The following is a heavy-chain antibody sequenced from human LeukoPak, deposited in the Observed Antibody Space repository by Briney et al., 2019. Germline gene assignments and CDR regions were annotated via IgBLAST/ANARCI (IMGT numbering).Heavy chain of an antibody. CDR1: GVSFSNYY. J-gene: IGHJ5*01. CDR2: VYYSGST. D-gene: IGHD2-2*01. V-gene: IGHV4-59*12. Sequence: PSETLSLTCSVSGVSFSNYYWTWIRQHPAKGLEWIGYVYYSGSTNYNPSLNTQLHLSVDTSKNRFSLKLSSVTAADTAVYYCASSPRITTSWFLFDSWGHGTLVTVSS. CDR3: ASSPRITTSWFLFDS.